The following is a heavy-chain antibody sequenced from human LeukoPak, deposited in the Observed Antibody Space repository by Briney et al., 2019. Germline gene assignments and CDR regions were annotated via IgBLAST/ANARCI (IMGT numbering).Heavy chain of an antibody. D-gene: IGHD4-23*01. CDR2: INPGGTST. CDR1: GYSFTSHY. Sequence: GASVKVSCKASGYSFTSHYMHWVRQAPVQGLEWMGVINPGGTSTIYAEKFQGRIIMTRDMSTTTDYMELSSLKSDDTAVYYCARDNSMHERGWWFAPWGQGTLVTVSS. CDR3: ARDNSMHERGWWFAP. V-gene: IGHV1-46*01. J-gene: IGHJ5*02.